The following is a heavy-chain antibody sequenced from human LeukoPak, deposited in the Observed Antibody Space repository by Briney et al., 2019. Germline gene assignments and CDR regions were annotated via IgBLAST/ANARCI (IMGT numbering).Heavy chain of an antibody. J-gene: IGHJ4*02. D-gene: IGHD3-22*01. CDR2: IDTNTGSS. CDR3: VRGIDTTGYFNY. V-gene: IGHV7-4-1*02. Sequence: ASVKVSCKASGYTFTTYPINWVRQAPGQGLEWMGWIDTNTGSSTYAQGLTGRFVLSLDTSVSTAFLQINSLKAEDTALYYCVRGIDTTGYFNYWGQGTLVTVSS. CDR1: GYTFTTYP.